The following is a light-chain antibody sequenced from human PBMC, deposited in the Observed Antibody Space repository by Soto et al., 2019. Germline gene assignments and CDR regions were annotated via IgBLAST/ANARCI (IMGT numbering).Light chain of an antibody. J-gene: IGKJ2*01. CDR1: RSVSSSY. CDR2: DAS. V-gene: IGKV3D-20*01. CDR3: QQYGSSPYT. Sequence: EIVLTQSPATLSLSPGERATLSCGASRSVSSSYLAWYQQKPGLAPRLLIYDASSRATGIPDRFSGSGSGTAFTLTISRLEPEDFAVYYCQQYGSSPYTFGQGTKLEIK.